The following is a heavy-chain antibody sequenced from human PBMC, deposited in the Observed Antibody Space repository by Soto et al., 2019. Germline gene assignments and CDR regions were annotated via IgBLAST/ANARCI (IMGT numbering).Heavy chain of an antibody. CDR2: IKSKTDGGTT. Sequence: GGSLRLSCAASGFTFSNAWMSWVRQAPGKGLEWVGRIKSKTDGGTTDYAAPVKGRFTISRDDSKNTLYLQMNSLKTEDSAVYYCTTDLRDTAMVDYWGQGTLVTVSS. V-gene: IGHV3-15*01. CDR3: TTDLRDTAMVDY. J-gene: IGHJ4*02. D-gene: IGHD5-18*01. CDR1: GFTFSNAW.